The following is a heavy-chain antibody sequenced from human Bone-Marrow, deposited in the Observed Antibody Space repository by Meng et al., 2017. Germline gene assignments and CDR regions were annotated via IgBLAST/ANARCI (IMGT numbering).Heavy chain of an antibody. CDR3: AKYSYGLGDYLDY. Sequence: GGSLRLSCAASGFTFSSYGMHWVRQAPGKGLEWVAVIWYDGSNKYYADSVKGRFTISRDNAKNTLYLQMNSLRAEDTALYYCAKYSYGLGDYLDYWGQGALVTVSS. CDR1: GFTFSSYG. CDR2: IWYDGSNK. J-gene: IGHJ4*02. D-gene: IGHD3-10*01. V-gene: IGHV3-33*03.